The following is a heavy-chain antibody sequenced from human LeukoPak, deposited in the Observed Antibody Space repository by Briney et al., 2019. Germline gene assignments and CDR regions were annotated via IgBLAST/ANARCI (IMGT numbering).Heavy chain of an antibody. CDR1: GFTFSSYW. CDR3: ARERDPGYCSSTSCYGGPNWFDP. Sequence: GGSLRLSCAASGFTFSSYWMSWVREAPGKGLEWVANIKQDGSEQYYVDSVKGRFTNSRYNAKNALYLQMNSLRAEDTAVYYCARERDPGYCSSTSCYGGPNWFDPWGQGTLVTVSS. J-gene: IGHJ5*02. D-gene: IGHD2-2*01. CDR2: IKQDGSEQ. V-gene: IGHV3-7*01.